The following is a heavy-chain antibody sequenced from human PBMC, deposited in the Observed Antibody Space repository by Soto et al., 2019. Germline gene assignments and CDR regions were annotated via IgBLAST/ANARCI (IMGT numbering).Heavy chain of an antibody. CDR1: GFTFSNYG. J-gene: IGHJ4*02. CDR2: ISYDGTNK. Sequence: QVQLVESGGGVVQPGRSLRLSCAASGFTFSNYGMHWVRQAPGKGLEWVALISYDGTNKDYADSVKGRFTISRDNSKNTLYLQMNSLRAEDTAVYYWAKEWLFSYFDYWGQGTLVTVSS. V-gene: IGHV3-30*18. D-gene: IGHD3-22*01. CDR3: AKEWLFSYFDY.